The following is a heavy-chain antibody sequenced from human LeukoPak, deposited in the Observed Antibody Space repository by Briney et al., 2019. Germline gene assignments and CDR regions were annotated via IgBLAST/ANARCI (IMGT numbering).Heavy chain of an antibody. CDR1: GGSISSGGNY. CDR2: INYSGNA. CDR3: ARLSGYSSGHYYSDY. Sequence: SETLSLTCTVSGGSISSGGNYWTWIRQNPGKGLEWIGYINYSGNAYYNPSLKSRITTSVDTSKNQFSLKLSSVTAADTAVYYCARLSGYSSGHYYSDYWGQGTLVTVSS. D-gene: IGHD3-22*01. V-gene: IGHV4-31*03. J-gene: IGHJ4*02.